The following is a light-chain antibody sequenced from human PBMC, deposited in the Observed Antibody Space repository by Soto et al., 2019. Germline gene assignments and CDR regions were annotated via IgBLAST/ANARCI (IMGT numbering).Light chain of an antibody. CDR3: SSFTSSSTLVV. CDR2: EVT. J-gene: IGLJ2*01. Sequence: QSVLTQPASVSGSPGQSITISCTGTSSDVGDYNYVSWYQQHPGKAPKLMIYEVTNRPSGVSDRFSASKSGNTASLTISGLQAEDEADYYCSSFTSSSTLVVFGGGTKVTVL. CDR1: SSDVGDYNY. V-gene: IGLV2-14*01.